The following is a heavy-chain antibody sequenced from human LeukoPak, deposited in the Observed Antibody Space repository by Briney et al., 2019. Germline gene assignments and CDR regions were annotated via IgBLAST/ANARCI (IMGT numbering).Heavy chain of an antibody. D-gene: IGHD3-10*01. CDR2: INHSGST. J-gene: IGHJ4*01. Sequence: SETLSLTCAVYGGSFSGYYWSWIRQPPGKGLEWIGEINHSGSTNYNPSLKSRVTISVDTSKNQFSLKLSSVTAADTAVYYCARAPMVRGRTAADYWGHGTLVTVSS. CDR1: GGSFSGYY. V-gene: IGHV4-34*01. CDR3: ARAPMVRGRTAADY.